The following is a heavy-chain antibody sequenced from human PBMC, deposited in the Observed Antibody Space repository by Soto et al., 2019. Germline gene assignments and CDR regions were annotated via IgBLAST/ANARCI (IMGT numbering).Heavy chain of an antibody. CDR1: GYTFTNYA. CDR3: ARYSSSPYYYGMDV. V-gene: IGHV1-3*04. D-gene: IGHD6-13*01. Sequence: GASVKVSCKASGYTFTNYAIHCVRQAPGQRLEWMGWINTDNGNTKDSQKFQGRVTMTRDTSASTAYMELSSLGSEDTAVYYCARYSSSPYYYGMDVWGQGTTVTVSS. J-gene: IGHJ6*02. CDR2: INTDNGNT.